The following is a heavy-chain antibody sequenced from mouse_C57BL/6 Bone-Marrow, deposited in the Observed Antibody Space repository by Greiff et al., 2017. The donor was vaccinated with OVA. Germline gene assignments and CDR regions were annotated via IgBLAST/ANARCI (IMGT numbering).Heavy chain of an antibody. CDR2: ISYSGST. D-gene: IGHD4-1*01. CDR1: GYSITSGYD. J-gene: IGHJ3*01. Sequence: VQLKESGPGMVKPSQSLSLTCTVTGYSITSGYDWHWIRHFPGNKLEWMGYISYSGSTNYNPSLKSRISITHDTSKNHFFLKLNSVTTEDTATYYCARGETGKVAYWGQGTLVTVSA. V-gene: IGHV3-1*01. CDR3: ARGETGKVAY.